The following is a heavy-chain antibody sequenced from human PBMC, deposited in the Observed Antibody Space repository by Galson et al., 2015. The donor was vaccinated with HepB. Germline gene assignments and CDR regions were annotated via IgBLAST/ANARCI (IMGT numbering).Heavy chain of an antibody. V-gene: IGHV3-53*01. CDR2: IYSGGST. Sequence: SLRLSCAASGFTVSSNYMSWVRQAPGKGLEWVSVIYSGGSTYYADSVKGRFTISRDNSKNTLYLQMNSLRTEDTAVYYCARASSGWLDYYYYGMDVWGQGTTVTVSS. J-gene: IGHJ6*02. D-gene: IGHD6-19*01. CDR1: GFTVSSNY. CDR3: ARASSGWLDYYYYGMDV.